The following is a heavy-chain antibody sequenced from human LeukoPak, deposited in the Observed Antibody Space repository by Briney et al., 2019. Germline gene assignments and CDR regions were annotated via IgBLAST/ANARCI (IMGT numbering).Heavy chain of an antibody. CDR1: GGSISSGDYY. J-gene: IGHJ4*02. V-gene: IGHV4-30-4*08. D-gene: IGHD2-15*01. CDR2: IYYTGST. Sequence: PSETLSLTCTVSGGSISSGDYYWSWIRQPPGKGLEWIGYIYYTGSTSYNPSLKSRVIISVDTSKIQFSLKLSSVTAADTAVYYCARGKAWYYFDYWGQGTLATVSS. CDR3: ARGKAWYYFDY.